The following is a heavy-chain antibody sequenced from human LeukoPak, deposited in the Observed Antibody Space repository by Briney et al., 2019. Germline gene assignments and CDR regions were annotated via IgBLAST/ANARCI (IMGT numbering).Heavy chain of an antibody. CDR3: ARAVTGPRFDP. CDR2: ISHSGST. D-gene: IGHD6-19*01. CDR1: NYSISSDNY. J-gene: IGHJ5*02. V-gene: IGHV4-38-2*01. Sequence: PPETLSLTCVVSNYSISSDNYWGWIRQSPGKGLEWIGSISHSGSTYYNPSLQSRVTISVDTSKNQFSLNLTSVTTTDTALYYCARAVTGPRFDPWGQGTPVTVSS.